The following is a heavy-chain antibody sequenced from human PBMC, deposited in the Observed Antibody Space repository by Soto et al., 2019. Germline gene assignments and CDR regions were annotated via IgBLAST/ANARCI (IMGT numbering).Heavy chain of an antibody. D-gene: IGHD3-3*01. CDR1: GGSISSSSYY. CDR2: IHYSGST. J-gene: IGHJ4*02. V-gene: IGHV4-39*01. CDR3: ARNLVNYDFWTTRYFDY. Sequence: PSETLSLTCTVSGGSISSSSYYWGWIRQPPGKGLEWIGSIHYSGSTYYNPSLKSRVTISVDTSKNQFSLKLSSVTAADTAVYYCARNLVNYDFWTTRYFDYWGQGTLVTVSS.